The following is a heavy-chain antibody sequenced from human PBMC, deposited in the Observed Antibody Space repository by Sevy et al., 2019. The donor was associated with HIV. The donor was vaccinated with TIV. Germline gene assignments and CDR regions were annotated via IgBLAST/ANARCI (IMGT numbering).Heavy chain of an antibody. CDR3: AKDAYSSGDGYFDY. J-gene: IGHJ4*02. V-gene: IGHV3-30*18. Sequence: GGSLRLSCAASGFTFSSYDMHWVRQAPGKGLEWVAVISCDGSNKYYADSVKGRFTISRDNSKNTLYLQMHSLRAEDTAVYYCAKDAYSSGDGYFDYWGQGTLVTVSS. CDR1: GFTFSSYD. D-gene: IGHD6-19*01. CDR2: ISCDGSNK.